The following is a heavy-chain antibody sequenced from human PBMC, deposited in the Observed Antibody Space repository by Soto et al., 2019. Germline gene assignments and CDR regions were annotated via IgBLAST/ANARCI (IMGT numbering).Heavy chain of an antibody. CDR1: GDTFTSYG. CDR2: ISAYNGNT. J-gene: IGHJ6*02. V-gene: IGHV1-18*01. CDR3: GRFCVYDFWSGCGYGQDV. D-gene: IGHD3-3*01. Sequence: GASVKVSCKDSGDTFTSYGISWVRQAPGQGFEWMGWISAYNGNTNYAQKLQGRVTITTDTSTSTAYMELRSLRSDDTAVYYGGRFCVYDFWSGCGYGQDVWGQGTTVTVS.